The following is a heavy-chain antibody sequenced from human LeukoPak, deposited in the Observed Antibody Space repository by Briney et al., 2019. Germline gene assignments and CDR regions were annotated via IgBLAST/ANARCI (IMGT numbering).Heavy chain of an antibody. CDR1: GFTFSSYA. CDR3: ARSRESYWVPEFDY. Sequence: GGPLRLSCAASGFTFSSYAMNWVRQAPGKGLEGVSDISGSGSSTSYADSVKGRFTISRDNSKNTLYLQMSSLRAEDTAVYYCARSRESYWVPEFDYWGQGTLVTVSS. CDR2: ISGSGSST. D-gene: IGHD3-16*01. J-gene: IGHJ4*02. V-gene: IGHV3-23*01.